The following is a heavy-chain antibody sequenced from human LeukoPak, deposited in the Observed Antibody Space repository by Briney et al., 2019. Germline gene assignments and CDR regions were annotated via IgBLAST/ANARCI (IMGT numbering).Heavy chain of an antibody. J-gene: IGHJ6*02. CDR3: GRETLGYCSGTTCSLGMDV. V-gene: IGHV4-30-2*01. CDR2: MFHNGST. D-gene: IGHD2-2*01. CDR1: GGSFSSGGFS. Sequence: SETLSLTCAVSGGSFSSGGFSWSWIRQPPGKGLEWIGYMFHNGSTPYSPSLQRRVTISVDRFKNQFSLRLRSVTAADTAVYYCGRETLGYCSGTTCSLGMDVWGQGTTVTVSS.